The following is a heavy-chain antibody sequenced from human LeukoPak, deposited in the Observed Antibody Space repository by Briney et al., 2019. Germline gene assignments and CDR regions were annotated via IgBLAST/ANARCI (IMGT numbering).Heavy chain of an antibody. J-gene: IGHJ6*04. V-gene: IGHV4-34*01. Sequence: SETLSLTCAVYGGSFSGYYWSWIRQPPGKGLEWMGEINHSGSTNYNPSLKSRVTISVATSKNQFSLKLSTVTAADTAVYYCARGSLGYCSGGSCYGMSYYYGMDVWGKGTTVAVSS. D-gene: IGHD2-15*01. CDR1: GGSFSGYY. CDR2: INHSGST. CDR3: ARGSLGYCSGGSCYGMSYYYGMDV.